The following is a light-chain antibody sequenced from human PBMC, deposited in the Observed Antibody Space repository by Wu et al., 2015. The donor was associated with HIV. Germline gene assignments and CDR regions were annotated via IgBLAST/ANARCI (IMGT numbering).Light chain of an antibody. J-gene: IGKJ4*01. V-gene: IGKV3-11*01. CDR2: ETS. CDR1: QTILHGW. CDR3: QQRSTWPPGLS. Sequence: EIVLEQSPGTLALSVGDRVALSCRASQTILHGWVAWYQQKPGQAPRLLIYETSKRATGIPARFSGSGSGTDFTLTISSLQPEDFAVYYCQQRSTWPPGLSFGGGIKVEIK.